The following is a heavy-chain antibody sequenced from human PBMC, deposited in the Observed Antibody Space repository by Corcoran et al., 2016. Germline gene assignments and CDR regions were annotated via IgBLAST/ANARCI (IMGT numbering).Heavy chain of an antibody. CDR2: IKSKTDGGTT. CDR1: GFTFSNAW. J-gene: IGHJ4*02. CDR3: TTADDSSGYDRDFDY. Sequence: EVQLVESGGGLVKPGGSLRLSCAASGFTFSNAWMNWVRQAPGKGLEWVGRIKSKTDGGTTDYVAPVKGRFTISRDDSKNTLYLQMNSLKTEDTAVYYCTTADDSSGYDRDFDYWGQGTLVTVSS. D-gene: IGHD3-22*01. V-gene: IGHV3-15*07.